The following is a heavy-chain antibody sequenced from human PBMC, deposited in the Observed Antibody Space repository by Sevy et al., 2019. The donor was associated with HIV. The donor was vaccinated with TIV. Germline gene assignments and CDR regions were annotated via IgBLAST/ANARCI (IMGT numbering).Heavy chain of an antibody. J-gene: IGHJ4*02. D-gene: IGHD1-26*01. CDR1: GFTLSNYW. V-gene: IGHV3-7*01. Sequence: GGSLRLSCAASGFTLSNYWMSWVRLAPGKGLEWVANIKQDGSDKDYVDSVKGRFTISRDNAKNSLYLRMNSLRAEDTAVYYCARDLYSGSYYENYWGQGTLVTVSS. CDR3: ARDLYSGSYYENY. CDR2: IKQDGSDK.